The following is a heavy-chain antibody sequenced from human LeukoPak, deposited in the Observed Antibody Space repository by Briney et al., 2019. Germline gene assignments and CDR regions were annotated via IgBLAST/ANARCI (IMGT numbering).Heavy chain of an antibody. Sequence: PWGSLRLSCAASGFTFSNAWMGWVRRAPGKGLEWFGRIKSKNDGGTTDYAAPVKGRFTISRDDSKNMLFLQMNSLNTDDTAVYYCSTELRWDLGVTNWGQGTLVTVSS. CDR1: GFTFSNAW. CDR2: IKSKNDGGTT. V-gene: IGHV3-15*01. J-gene: IGHJ4*02. CDR3: STELRWDLGVTN. D-gene: IGHD4-23*01.